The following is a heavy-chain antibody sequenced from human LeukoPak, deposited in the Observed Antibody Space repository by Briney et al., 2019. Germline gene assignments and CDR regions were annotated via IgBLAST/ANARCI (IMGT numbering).Heavy chain of an antibody. V-gene: IGHV4-59*03. CDR1: GGYISGFY. CDR3: ATYYSDSSAYVHYLDS. J-gene: IGHJ4*02. D-gene: IGHD3-22*01. Sequence: SETLSLTCTVSGGYISGFYWSWIRQPPEKGLEWIGYAHYSGSTNYNSSLKSRVIISVDSSKNQFSLKLSSVTAADTAVYYCATYYSDSSAYVHYLDSWGQGTLVTVSS. CDR2: AHYSGST.